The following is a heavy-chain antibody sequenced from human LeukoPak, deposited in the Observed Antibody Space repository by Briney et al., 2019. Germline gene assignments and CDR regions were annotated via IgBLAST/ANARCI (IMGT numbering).Heavy chain of an antibody. J-gene: IGHJ4*02. CDR3: ASESPLYYGGNSGY. V-gene: IGHV3-53*01. Sequence: GGSLRLSRAASGFTVSSNYMSWVRQAPGKGLEYVSLIYSDDTTYYADSVKGRFTISRDNSKNTLYLQMNSLRAEDTAVYYCASESPLYYGGNSGYWGQGTLVTVSS. CDR1: GFTVSSNY. CDR2: IYSDDTT. D-gene: IGHD4-23*01.